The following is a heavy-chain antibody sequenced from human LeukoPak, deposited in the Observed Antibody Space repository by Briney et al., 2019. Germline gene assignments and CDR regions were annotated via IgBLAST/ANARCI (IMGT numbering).Heavy chain of an antibody. V-gene: IGHV3-53*01. CDR2: IFSGGST. CDR3: AKEMKSGGWPIDY. CDR1: GFTVSSNY. Sequence: GGSLRLSCAASGFTVSSNYMSWVRQAPGKGLEWVSVIFSGGSTYYADSVKGPFTISRDNSENTLYLQMNSLRPDDTAVYHCAKEMKSGGWPIDYWGQGVLVTVSS. J-gene: IGHJ4*02. D-gene: IGHD2-15*01.